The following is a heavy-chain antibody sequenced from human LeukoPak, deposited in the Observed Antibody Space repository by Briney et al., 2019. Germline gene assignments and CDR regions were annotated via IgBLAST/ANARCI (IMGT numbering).Heavy chain of an antibody. CDR2: IDPSGGGT. V-gene: IGHV1-46*01. J-gene: IGHJ4*02. Sequence: ASVKVSCKASGYTFTRNYINWLRQAPGQGLEWTEMIDPSGGGTAYAQKFQDRVTMTSDTSTSTVYMELNSLRSEDTAVYYCARLIGDYYDNSRSSYWHGHLDYWGQGALVTVSS. D-gene: IGHD3-22*01. CDR3: ARLIGDYYDNSRSSYWHGHLDY. CDR1: GYTFTRNY.